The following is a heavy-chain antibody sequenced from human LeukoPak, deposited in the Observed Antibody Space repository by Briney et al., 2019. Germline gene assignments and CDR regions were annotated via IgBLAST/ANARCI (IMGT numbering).Heavy chain of an antibody. J-gene: IGHJ3*02. CDR1: GGTFSSYA. CDR3: ATHTISGVVTYASLI. V-gene: IGHV1-69*05. D-gene: IGHD3-3*01. CDR2: IIPIFGTA. Sequence: ASVKVSCKASGGTFSSYAISWVRQAPGQGLEWMGGIIPIFGTANYAQKFQGRVTITTDESTSTAYMELSGLTSEDTAVYYCATHTISGVVTYASLIWGRGTLVTVSS.